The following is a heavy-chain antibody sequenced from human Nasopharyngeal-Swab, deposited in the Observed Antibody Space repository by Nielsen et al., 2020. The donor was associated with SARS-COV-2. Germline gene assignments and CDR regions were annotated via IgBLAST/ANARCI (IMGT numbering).Heavy chain of an antibody. J-gene: IGHJ6*03. V-gene: IGHV4-34*01. D-gene: IGHD3-3*01. CDR2: ISHTGSP. CDR3: ARQIYDFWSGYGLVYYYYMDV. Sequence: WIRQPPGKGLEWIGEISHTGSPNYNPSLRGRVAISVDTSKNQFSLKLSSVTAADTAVYYCARQIYDFWSGYGLVYYYYMDVWGKGTTVTVSS.